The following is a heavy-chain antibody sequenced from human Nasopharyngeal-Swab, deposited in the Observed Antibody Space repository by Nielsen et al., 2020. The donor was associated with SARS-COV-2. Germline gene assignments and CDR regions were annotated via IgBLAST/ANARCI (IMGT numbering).Heavy chain of an antibody. Sequence: SKTLSLTCTVSGGSISTTNSNWAWIRQSPGKGLQCIGTISYSGSTYYKPSLNSRVTITLDTSKNQFFLRLSSVTAADTAVYYCARDLGYAFTGRGVNWFDPWGQGTLVTVSS. V-gene: IGHV4-39*07. J-gene: IGHJ5*02. CDR3: ARDLGYAFTGRGVNWFDP. CDR1: GGSISTTNSN. CDR2: ISYSGST. D-gene: IGHD2-8*02.